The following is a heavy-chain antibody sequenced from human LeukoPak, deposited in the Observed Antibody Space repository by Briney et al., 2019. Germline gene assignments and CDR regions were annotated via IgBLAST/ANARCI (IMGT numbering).Heavy chain of an antibody. CDR3: AKSTAPCSRGSCYSALES. CDR2: MNSDGTTT. J-gene: IGHJ4*02. V-gene: IGHV3-74*01. Sequence: GGSLRLSCAGSGFAFSSSWMHWVRQAPGKGLVWVSRMNSDGTTTDYADSVKGRFTISRDNAKNTLYLQMNSLRVEDTAIYYCAKSTAPCSRGSCYSALESWGQGTLVTVSS. D-gene: IGHD2-15*01. CDR1: GFAFSSSW.